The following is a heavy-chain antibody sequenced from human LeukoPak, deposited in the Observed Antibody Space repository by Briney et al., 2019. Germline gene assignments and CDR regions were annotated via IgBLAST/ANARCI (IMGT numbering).Heavy chain of an antibody. D-gene: IGHD5-12*01. J-gene: IGHJ4*02. V-gene: IGHV4-39*01. CDR3: VRQNLLVATSNPTFDY. CDR2: IYYSGTT. CDR1: GGSITSSTYY. Sequence: SETLSPTCTVSGGSITSSTYYWGWIRQPPGKGLEWIGSIYYSGTTYYNPSPKSRVTISVDTSKNQFSLKVSSVTAADTAVYYCVRQNLLVATSNPTFDYWGQGTLVTVSS.